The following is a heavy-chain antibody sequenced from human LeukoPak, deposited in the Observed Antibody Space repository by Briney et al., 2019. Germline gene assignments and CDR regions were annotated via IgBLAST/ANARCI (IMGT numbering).Heavy chain of an antibody. CDR3: ARRHCSSTSCHYKARDDAFDI. V-gene: IGHV1-8*03. Sequence: ASVKVSCKASGYTFTSYDINWVRQATGQGLEWMGWMNPNSGNTGYAQKFQGRVTITRNTSISTAYMELSSLRSEDTAVYYCARRHCSSTSCHYKARDDAFDIWGQGTMVTVSS. CDR2: MNPNSGNT. J-gene: IGHJ3*02. CDR1: GYTFTSYD. D-gene: IGHD2-2*01.